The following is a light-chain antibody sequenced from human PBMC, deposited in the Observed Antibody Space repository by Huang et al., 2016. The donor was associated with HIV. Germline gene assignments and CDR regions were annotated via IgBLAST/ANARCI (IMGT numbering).Light chain of an antibody. V-gene: IGKV3-15*01. CDR2: GAS. CDR3: QQYNNWPQT. CDR1: QSFGSN. Sequence: EIVMTQSPATLSVSPGERATLSCRARQSFGSNLAWYQQKPGQAPRLLIYGASTRATGIPARFSGSGSGTEFTLTISSLQSEDFAVYYCQQYNNWPQTFGQGTKVEIK. J-gene: IGKJ1*01.